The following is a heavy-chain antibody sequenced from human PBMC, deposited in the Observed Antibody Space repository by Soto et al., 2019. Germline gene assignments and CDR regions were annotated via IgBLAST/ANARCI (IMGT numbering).Heavy chain of an antibody. J-gene: IGHJ4*02. V-gene: IGHV3-30*18. D-gene: IGHD4-17*01. Sequence: GGSLRLSCAASGFTFSSYGMHWVRQAPGKGLEWVAVISYDGSNKYYADSVKGRFTISRDNSKNTLYLQMNSLRAEDTAVYYCAKEVNGAMYGDYYFDYWGQGTMVTVSS. CDR1: GFTFSSYG. CDR3: AKEVNGAMYGDYYFDY. CDR2: ISYDGSNK.